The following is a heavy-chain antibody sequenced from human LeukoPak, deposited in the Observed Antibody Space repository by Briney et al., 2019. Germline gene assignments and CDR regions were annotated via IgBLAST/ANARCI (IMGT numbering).Heavy chain of an antibody. CDR3: AKDPPRGYSGYDYVGWFDP. Sequence: PGGSLRLSCAASGFTFSSYAMGWVRQAPGKGLEWVSAISGSGGSTYYADSVKGRFTISRDNSKNTLYLQMNSLRAEDTAVYYCAKDPPRGYSGYDYVGWFDPWGQGTLVTVSS. CDR2: ISGSGGST. V-gene: IGHV3-23*01. J-gene: IGHJ5*02. D-gene: IGHD5-12*01. CDR1: GFTFSSYA.